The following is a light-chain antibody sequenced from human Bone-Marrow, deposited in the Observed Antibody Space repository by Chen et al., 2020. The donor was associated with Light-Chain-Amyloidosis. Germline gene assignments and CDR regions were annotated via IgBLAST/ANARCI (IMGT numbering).Light chain of an antibody. J-gene: IGLJ2*01. Sequence: SYELTQPPSVSVSPGQTARITCSGDDLPTKYAYWYQQKPGQAPVLVIHRDTERPSGISERFSVSSSGTTATLTISGVQAADEADYHCQSADSSGTYEVIFGGGTKLTVL. CDR3: QSADSSGTYEVI. V-gene: IGLV3-25*03. CDR2: RDT. CDR1: DLPTKY.